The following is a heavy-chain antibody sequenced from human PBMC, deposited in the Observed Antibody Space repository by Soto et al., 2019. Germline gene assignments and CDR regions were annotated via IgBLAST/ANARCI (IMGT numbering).Heavy chain of an antibody. CDR3: TKGTGWSPLWYYGMDV. CDR2: ISWDGGST. J-gene: IGHJ6*02. D-gene: IGHD1-26*01. CDR1: GFTFDDYT. V-gene: IGHV3-43*01. Sequence: GGSLRLSCAASGFTFDDYTMHWVRQAPGKGLEWVSLISWDGGSTYYADSVKGRFTISRDNSKNSLYLQMNSLRTEDTALYYCTKGTGWSPLWYYGMDVWGQGTTVTVSS.